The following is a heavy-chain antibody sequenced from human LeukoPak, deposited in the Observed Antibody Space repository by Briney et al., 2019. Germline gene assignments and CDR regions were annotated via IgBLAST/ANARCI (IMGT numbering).Heavy chain of an antibody. CDR3: AREDDYGTVGFAY. V-gene: IGHV1-2*06. CDR1: GYTFTDYY. CDR2: INPYSRGT. D-gene: IGHD4-17*01. Sequence: ASVKVSCKTSGYTFTDYYLHWVRQAPGQGLEWMGRINPYSRGTNYAQRFQGGVSLTRDTSISTAYMELSTLRSDDTAVYFCAREDDYGTVGFAYWGQGSLVTVSS. J-gene: IGHJ4*02.